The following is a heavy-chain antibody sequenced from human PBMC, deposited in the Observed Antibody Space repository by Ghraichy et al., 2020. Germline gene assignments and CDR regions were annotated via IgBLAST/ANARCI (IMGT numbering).Heavy chain of an antibody. Sequence: GGSLRLSCAVSGFTFSSYAMSWVRQAPGKGLEWLAAIRGNGGGTEYADSVKGRFTISRDSSKNTLSLQMNSLRAEDTAVYYCVKAGRNEDIILEDWGQGMLVTVSS. CDR3: VKAGRNEDIILED. CDR2: IRGNGGGT. V-gene: IGHV3-23*01. J-gene: IGHJ4*02. CDR1: GFTFSSYA. D-gene: IGHD3-3*02.